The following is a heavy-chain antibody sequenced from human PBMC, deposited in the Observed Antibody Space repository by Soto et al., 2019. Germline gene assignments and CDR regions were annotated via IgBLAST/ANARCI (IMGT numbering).Heavy chain of an antibody. CDR1: GGSISSSSYY. CDR3: ARPGPVYYYDSPAYFQH. CDR2: IYYSGST. D-gene: IGHD3-22*01. Sequence: SETLSLTCTVSGGSISSSSYYWGWIRQPPGKGLEWIGSIYYSGSTYYNPSLKSRVTISVDTSKNQFSLKLSSVTAADTAVYYCARPGPVYYYDSPAYFQHWGKGTLVTVSS. V-gene: IGHV4-39*01. J-gene: IGHJ1*01.